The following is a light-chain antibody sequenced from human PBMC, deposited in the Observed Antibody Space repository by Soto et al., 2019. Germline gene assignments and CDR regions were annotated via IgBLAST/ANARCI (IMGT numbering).Light chain of an antibody. CDR1: QSVSSSY. CDR2: GAS. V-gene: IGKV3-20*01. CDR3: QQYGSSPRFT. J-gene: IGKJ3*01. Sequence: EIVLTQSPGTLSLSPGGRATLSCRASQSVSSSYLAWYQQKPGQAPRLLIYGASSRATGIPDRFSGSGSGTDFTLTISRLEPEDVAVYYCQQYGSSPRFTFGPGTKVDIK.